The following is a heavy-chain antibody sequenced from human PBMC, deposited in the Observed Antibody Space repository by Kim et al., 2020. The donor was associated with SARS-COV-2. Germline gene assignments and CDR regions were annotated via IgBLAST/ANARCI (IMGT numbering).Heavy chain of an antibody. Sequence: GGSLRLSCAASGFTFSSYAMHWVRQAPGKGLEWVAVISYDGSNKYYVDSVKGRFTISRDNSKNTLYLQMNSLRAEDTAVYYCARDPTMVQGVDEIYYYYGMDVWGQGTTVTVSS. D-gene: IGHD3-10*01. CDR2: ISYDGSNK. CDR3: ARDPTMVQGVDEIYYYYGMDV. CDR1: GFTFSSYA. J-gene: IGHJ6*02. V-gene: IGHV3-30*04.